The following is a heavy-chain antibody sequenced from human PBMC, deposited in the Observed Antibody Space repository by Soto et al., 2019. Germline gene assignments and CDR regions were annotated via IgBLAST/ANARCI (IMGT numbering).Heavy chain of an antibody. CDR2: ISSTSNNI. CDR1: GFTFSRYS. CDR3: ASEAEDLTSTFDY. J-gene: IGHJ4*02. Sequence: EVQLVESGGGLVRPGGSLRLSCAASGFTFSRYSMNWVRQAPGKGLEWVSSISSTSNNIYYADFMKGRFSVSRDNAKNSVYLEKNSMSADDTAVYYGASEAEDLTSTFDYWGQGTLVTVSS. V-gene: IGHV3-21*01.